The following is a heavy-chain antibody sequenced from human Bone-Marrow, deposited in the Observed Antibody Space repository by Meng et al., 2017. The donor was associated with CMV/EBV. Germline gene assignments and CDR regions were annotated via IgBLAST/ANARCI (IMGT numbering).Heavy chain of an antibody. V-gene: IGHV4-39*01. CDR3: ARQDLRPSMVVTPPGAFDI. Sequence: SETLSLTCTVSGGSISSSSYYWGWIRQPPGKGLEWIGSIYYSGSTYYNPSLKSRVTISVDTSKNQFSLKLSSVTAADTAVYYCARQDLRPSMVVTPPGAFDIWGQGTMVTFSS. D-gene: IGHD4-23*01. CDR2: IYYSGST. CDR1: GGSISSSSYY. J-gene: IGHJ3*02.